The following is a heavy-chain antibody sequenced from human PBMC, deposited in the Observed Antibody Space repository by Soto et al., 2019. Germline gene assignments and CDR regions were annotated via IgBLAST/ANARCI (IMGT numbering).Heavy chain of an antibody. J-gene: IGHJ5*01. Sequence: QVQLVQSGAEVKRPGASVKVSCKASGYTFTSYGISWVRQAPGQGLEWMGWISAYNGNTNYAQNLQGRVTMTTDTSTSTVYMEVRSLRPDDTAVYYCASNVPVFSGHALNWFDSWGQGTLVTVSS. V-gene: IGHV1-18*01. D-gene: IGHD5-12*01. CDR1: GYTFTSYG. CDR2: ISAYNGNT. CDR3: ASNVPVFSGHALNWFDS.